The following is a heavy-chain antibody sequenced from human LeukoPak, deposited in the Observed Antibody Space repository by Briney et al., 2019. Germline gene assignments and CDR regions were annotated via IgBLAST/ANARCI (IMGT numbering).Heavy chain of an antibody. J-gene: IGHJ4*02. D-gene: IGHD5-18*01. CDR1: GYTFTSYG. Sequence: RASVKVSCKASGYTFTSYGISWVRQAPGQGLEWMGWISAYNGNTNYAQKFQGRVTMTRNTSISTAYMELSSLRSEDTAVYYCARGNTAMSSGVSDYWGQGTLVTVSS. CDR2: ISAYNGNT. CDR3: ARGNTAMSSGVSDY. V-gene: IGHV1-18*01.